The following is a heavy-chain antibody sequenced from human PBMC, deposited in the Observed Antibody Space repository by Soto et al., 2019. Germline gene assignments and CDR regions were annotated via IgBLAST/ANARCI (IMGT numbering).Heavy chain of an antibody. J-gene: IGHJ5*02. V-gene: IGHV3-23*01. CDR1: GFAFSSYA. CDR3: AKSVYGSDWFDP. D-gene: IGHD3-10*01. Sequence: GGSLRLSCAASGFAFSSYAMSWVRQAPGKGLEWVSAISGSGGSTYYADSVKGRFTISRDNSKNTLYLQMNSLRAEDTAVYYCAKSVYGSDWFDPWGQGTLVTVSS. CDR2: ISGSGGST.